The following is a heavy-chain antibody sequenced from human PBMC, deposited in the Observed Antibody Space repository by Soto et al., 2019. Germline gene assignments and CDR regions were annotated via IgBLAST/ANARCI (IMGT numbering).Heavy chain of an antibody. CDR3: ARIQALRWFDP. Sequence: QVQLQESGPGLVRPSGTLSLTCAVSAGSLSTINWWSWVRQPPGKGLEWIGEIYHSGSPNYKPSLGRRVTLSVDKPKNQFSLKLSSVTAADTAVYYWARIQALRWFDPWGQGILVTVSS. CDR2: IYHSGSP. CDR1: AGSLSTINW. J-gene: IGHJ5*02. V-gene: IGHV4-4*02.